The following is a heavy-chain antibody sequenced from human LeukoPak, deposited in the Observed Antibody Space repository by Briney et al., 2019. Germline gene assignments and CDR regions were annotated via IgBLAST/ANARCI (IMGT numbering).Heavy chain of an antibody. V-gene: IGHV1-2*02. CDR1: GYTFTGYY. CDR2: INPNSGGT. J-gene: IGHJ4*02. D-gene: IGHD6-19*01. Sequence: ASVKVSCKASGYTFTGYYMHWVRQAPGQGLEWMGWINPNSGGTNYAQKFQGRVTMTRDTSISTAYMELSRLRSDDTAVYYCAREIITGYSSGWFFGYSNLDYWGQGTLVTVSS. CDR3: AREIITGYSSGWFFGYSNLDY.